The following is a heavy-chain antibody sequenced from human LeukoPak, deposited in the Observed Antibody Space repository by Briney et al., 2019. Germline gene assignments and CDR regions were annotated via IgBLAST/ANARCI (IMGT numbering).Heavy chain of an antibody. V-gene: IGHV1-2*06. Sequence: ASVKVSCKASGYTFTDFYMHWVRQAPGQGLEWMGRINPNSGDTDFAQKFQGRVTMTRDTSINTAYMDLSRLRSDDTAVYYCVYKYCDGGRCYFDSWGQEPWSPSPQ. J-gene: IGHJ4*01. D-gene: IGHD2-21*01. CDR1: GYTFTDFY. CDR3: VYKYCDGGRCYFDS. CDR2: INPNSGDT.